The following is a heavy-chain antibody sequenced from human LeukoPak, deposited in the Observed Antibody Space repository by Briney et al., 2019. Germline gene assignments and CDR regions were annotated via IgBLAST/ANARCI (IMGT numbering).Heavy chain of an antibody. CDR2: ISGSGGST. CDR3: VRGSSGSYPVSGYSDN. CDR1: GFTFNNYA. V-gene: IGHV3-23*01. J-gene: IGHJ4*02. Sequence: GGSLRLPCSASGFTFNNYAMTWVRQAPGKGLEWVSAISGSGGSTYYADSVKGRFSVSRDNSKNTFYLQMNSLRAEDTAVYYCVRGSSGSYPVSGYSDNWGQGILVTVSS. D-gene: IGHD3-22*01.